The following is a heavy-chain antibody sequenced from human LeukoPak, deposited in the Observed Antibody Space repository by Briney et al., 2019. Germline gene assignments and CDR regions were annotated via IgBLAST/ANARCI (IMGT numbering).Heavy chain of an antibody. D-gene: IGHD1-26*01. CDR3: ARQKWDRLTYYYYGMDV. CDR2: VSYSGTP. J-gene: IGHJ6*02. CDR1: GYSINNYY. V-gene: IGHV4-59*08. Sequence: SQTLSLTCTASGYSINNYYWSWIRQPPGKGLEWIGYVSYSGTPDYNPSLKSRATISLDTSRNQFSLQLSSVTAADTAEYYCARQKWDRLTYYYYGMDVWGQGTTVTVSS.